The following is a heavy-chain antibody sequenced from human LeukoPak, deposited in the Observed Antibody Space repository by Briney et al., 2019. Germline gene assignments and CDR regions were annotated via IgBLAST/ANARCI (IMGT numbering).Heavy chain of an antibody. J-gene: IGHJ3*02. V-gene: IGHV1-8*03. D-gene: IGHD3-3*01. Sequence: ASVKVSCKASGYTFTSYDINWVRQATGQGLEWMGWMNPNSGNTGYAQKFQGRVTITRNTSISTAYMELSSLRSEDTAVYYCAKSAITIFGVVTHYAFDIWGQGTMVTVSS. CDR1: GYTFTSYD. CDR3: AKSAITIFGVVTHYAFDI. CDR2: MNPNSGNT.